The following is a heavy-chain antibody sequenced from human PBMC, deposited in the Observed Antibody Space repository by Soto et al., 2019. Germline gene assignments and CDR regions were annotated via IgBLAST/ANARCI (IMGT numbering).Heavy chain of an antibody. J-gene: IGHJ4*02. Sequence: SLTRRFPGTLSRSSLSSSTYYWSGIRQPPAKGLEWIGYIYSSGSTYYNPSLKRRLYIAVGTSKNQFSLKLRSVTAADTAVYYCARGGGRDGYNYYFDYWGQGTLVTVSS. V-gene: IGHV4-30-4*01. D-gene: IGHD5-12*01. CDR2: IYSSGST. CDR3: ARGGGRDGYNYYFDY. CDR1: RSSLSSSTYY.